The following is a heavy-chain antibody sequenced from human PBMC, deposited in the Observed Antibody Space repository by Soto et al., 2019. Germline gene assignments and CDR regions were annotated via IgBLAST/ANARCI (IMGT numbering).Heavy chain of an antibody. D-gene: IGHD6-6*01. V-gene: IGHV6-1*01. Sequence: PSQTLSLTCAISGDSVSSNSAAWNWIRQSPSRGLEWLGRTYYRSKWYNDYAVSVKSRITINPDTSKNQFSLQLNSVTPEDTAVYYCARGPASAGIAARPALWFGEDLIGGDWFDPWGQGTLVTVSS. CDR1: GDSVSSNSAA. CDR3: ARGPASAGIAARPALWFGEDLIGGDWFDP. CDR2: TYYRSKWYN. J-gene: IGHJ5*02.